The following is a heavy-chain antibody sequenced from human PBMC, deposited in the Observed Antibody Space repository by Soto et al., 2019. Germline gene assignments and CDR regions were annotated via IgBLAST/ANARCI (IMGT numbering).Heavy chain of an antibody. CDR3: GNSLRSYNHCFRI. J-gene: IGHJ1*01. D-gene: IGHD3-10*01. CDR2: VYYSWST. CDR1: SVSVKISGYF. V-gene: IGHV4-39*02. Sequence: ACTVCSVSVKISGYFWGWIRQPPRKGLEWIASVYYSWSTYHSPSLKSRVTISVDSSKNHSSPNSTSVTAPDTAGYYCGNSLRSYNHCFRIRGQRPLVTVYS.